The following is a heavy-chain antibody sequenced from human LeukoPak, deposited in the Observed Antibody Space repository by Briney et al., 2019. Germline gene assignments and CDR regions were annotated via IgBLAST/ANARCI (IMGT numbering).Heavy chain of an antibody. Sequence: ASVKVSCKASGGTFSSYAISWVRQAPGQGLEWMGRINPNSGGTNYAQKFQGRVTMTRDTSISTAYMELSRLRSDDTAVYYCARGEVAAVDYWGQGTLVTVSS. CDR1: GGTFSSYA. J-gene: IGHJ4*02. D-gene: IGHD2-15*01. CDR2: INPNSGGT. CDR3: ARGEVAAVDY. V-gene: IGHV1-2*06.